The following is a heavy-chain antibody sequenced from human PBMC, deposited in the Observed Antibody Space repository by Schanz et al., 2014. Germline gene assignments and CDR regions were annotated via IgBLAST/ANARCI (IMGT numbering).Heavy chain of an antibody. V-gene: IGHV1-18*01. J-gene: IGHJ4*02. Sequence: QVQLVQSGAEVKKPGASVKVSCKASGYTFTRSGISWVRQAPGQGLEWMGWIGGSDGNTNFAQKFQGRDTMTTDTSTSTVYMELRSLTSDDSAVYYCARDRDQWDGNYLDYWGQGTLVTVSS. D-gene: IGHD1-26*01. CDR1: GYTFTRSG. CDR2: IGGSDGNT. CDR3: ARDRDQWDGNYLDY.